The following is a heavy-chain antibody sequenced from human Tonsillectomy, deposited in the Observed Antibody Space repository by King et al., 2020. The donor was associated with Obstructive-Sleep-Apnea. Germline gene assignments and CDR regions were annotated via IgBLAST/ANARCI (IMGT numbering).Heavy chain of an antibody. D-gene: IGHD3-10*01. CDR1: GFTFGDYA. V-gene: IGHV3-49*03. Sequence: VQLVESGGGLVQPGRSLRLSCTASGFTFGDYAMSWFRQAPGKGLEWVGFIRSKAYGGTTEYAASVKGRFTISRDDSKSIAYLQMNSLKTEDTAVYYCTRDWGVRGVIIGSLPGMDVWGQGTTVTVSS. CDR3: TRDWGVRGVIIGSLPGMDV. CDR2: IRSKAYGGTT. J-gene: IGHJ6*02.